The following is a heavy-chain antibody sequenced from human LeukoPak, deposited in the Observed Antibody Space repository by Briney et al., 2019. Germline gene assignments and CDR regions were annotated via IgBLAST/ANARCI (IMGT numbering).Heavy chain of an antibody. D-gene: IGHD1-26*01. J-gene: IGHJ4*02. CDR2: INPNSGGT. Sequence: ASVKVSCTASGYTFTGYYVHWVRQAPGQGLEWMGRINPNSGGTNYAQKFQDRVTMTRDTPISTAYMELSRLRSDDTAVYSCARAGSGRNFDYWGQGTLVTVSS. CDR1: GYTFTGYY. CDR3: ARAGSGRNFDY. V-gene: IGHV1-2*06.